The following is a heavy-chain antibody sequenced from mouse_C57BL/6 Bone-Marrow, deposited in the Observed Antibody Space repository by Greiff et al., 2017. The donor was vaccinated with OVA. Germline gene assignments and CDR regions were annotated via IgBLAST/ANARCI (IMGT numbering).Heavy chain of an antibody. CDR2: IRLKSDNYAT. CDR1: GFTFSNYW. J-gene: IGHJ4*01. Sequence: EVKLVESGGGLVQPGGSMKLSCVASGFTFSNYWMNWVRQSPEKGLEWVAQIRLKSDNYATHYAESVKGRFTISREDSKSSVYLQMNNLRAEDTGIYYCPRLGYAMDYWGQGTSVTVSS. V-gene: IGHV6-3*01. CDR3: PRLGYAMDY. D-gene: IGHD4-1*01.